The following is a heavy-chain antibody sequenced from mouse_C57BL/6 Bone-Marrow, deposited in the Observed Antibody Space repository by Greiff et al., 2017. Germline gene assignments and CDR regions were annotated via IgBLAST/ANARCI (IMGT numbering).Heavy chain of an antibody. J-gene: IGHJ4*01. CDR1: GYTFTSYW. CDR2: IDPNSGGT. D-gene: IGHD1-1*01. CDR3: APHLLITTMGDY. V-gene: IGHV1-72*01. Sequence: VQLQQPGAELVKPGASVKLSCKASGYTFTSYWMHWVKQRPGRGLEWIGRIDPNSGGTKDNEKFKSKATLTVDKPSSTAYMQLSSLTSEDFAVYYCAPHLLITTMGDYWGQGTSVTVAS.